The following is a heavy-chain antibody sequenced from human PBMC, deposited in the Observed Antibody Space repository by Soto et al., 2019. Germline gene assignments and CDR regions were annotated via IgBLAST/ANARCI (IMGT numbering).Heavy chain of an antibody. V-gene: IGHV3-74*01. D-gene: IGHD5-12*01. CDR2: INPDGSDT. Sequence: GGSLRLSCAVSGFTFSNYWVHWVRQAPGKGLVWVSLINPDGSDTRYADSVKGRFTISRDNAKNTLYMQMNSLRAEDTAVYYCARDVARSMDVWGRGTTVTVSS. CDR1: GFTFSNYW. CDR3: ARDVARSMDV. J-gene: IGHJ6*02.